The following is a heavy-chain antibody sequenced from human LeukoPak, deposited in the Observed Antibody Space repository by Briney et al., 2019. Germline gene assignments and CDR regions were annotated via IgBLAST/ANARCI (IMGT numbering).Heavy chain of an antibody. J-gene: IGHJ6*03. CDR1: GYSFTSYY. CDR3: ARGRGYYYYMDV. D-gene: IGHD5-12*01. CDR2: INPSGSST. Sequence: AASVKVSCKASGYSFTSYYMHWVRQAPGQGLEWMGLINPSGSSTSYAQKFQGRLSLTRDMSTSTDYMELGSLRSEDTAVYYCARGRGYYYYMDVWGKGTTVTISS. V-gene: IGHV1-46*01.